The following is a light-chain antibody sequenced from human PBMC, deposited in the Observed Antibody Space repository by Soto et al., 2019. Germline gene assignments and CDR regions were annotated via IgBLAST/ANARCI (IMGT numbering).Light chain of an antibody. CDR1: SSDVGGYNY. CDR3: SSYTSSSTSRV. CDR2: EVS. Sequence: QSVLTQPASVSGSPGQTITISCTGTSSDVGGYNYVSWYQHHPGKAPKLMIYEVSNRPSGVSNRFSGSKSGNTASLTISGLQAEDEADYYCSSYTSSSTSRVFGGGTQLTVL. J-gene: IGLJ3*02. V-gene: IGLV2-14*01.